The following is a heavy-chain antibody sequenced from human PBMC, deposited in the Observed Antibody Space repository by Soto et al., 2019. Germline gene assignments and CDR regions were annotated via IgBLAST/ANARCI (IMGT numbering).Heavy chain of an antibody. J-gene: IGHJ6*02. D-gene: IGHD2-21*02. Sequence: EVQLVESGGGLVQPGGSLRLFCAASGFTFSSYDMHWVRQATGKGLEWVSAIGTAGDTYYPGSVKGRFTISRENAKNSLYLQMNSLRAGDTAVYYCARGEVTRYYYGMDVWGQGTTVTVSS. CDR2: IGTAGDT. CDR1: GFTFSSYD. V-gene: IGHV3-13*01. CDR3: ARGEVTRYYYGMDV.